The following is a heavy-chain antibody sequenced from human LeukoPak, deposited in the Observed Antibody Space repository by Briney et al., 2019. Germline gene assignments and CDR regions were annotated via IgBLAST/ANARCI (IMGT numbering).Heavy chain of an antibody. J-gene: IGHJ4*02. V-gene: IGHV3-48*03. D-gene: IGHD3-22*01. CDR2: IISSGSII. CDR3: ARSRLNDY. CDR1: GFTFSSNE. Sequence: GGSLRLSCAASGFTFSSNEMNWVRQAPGKGLEWVSYIISSGSIIYYADSLKGRFTISRDNAKNSLYLQMNSLRAEDTAVYYCARSRLNDYWGQGTLVTVSS.